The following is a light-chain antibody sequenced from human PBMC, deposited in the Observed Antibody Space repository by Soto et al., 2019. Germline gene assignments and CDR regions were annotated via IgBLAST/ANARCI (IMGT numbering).Light chain of an antibody. Sequence: IQIIQSPSFLAASSADTVTITCLASQSISRWLAWYQQKPGKAPELLIYAASTLQSGVPSRFSGSGSGTDFTLTISCLQSEDFATYYCQQYYSFPWTFGQGTKVDIK. V-gene: IGKV1D-8*01. CDR2: AAS. J-gene: IGKJ1*01. CDR3: QQYYSFPWT. CDR1: QSISRW.